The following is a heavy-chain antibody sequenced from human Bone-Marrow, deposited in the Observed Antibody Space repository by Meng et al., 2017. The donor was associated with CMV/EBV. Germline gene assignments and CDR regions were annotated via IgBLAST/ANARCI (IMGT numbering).Heavy chain of an antibody. CDR3: ARGAYQLLYYLSDYYYHGMDV. J-gene: IGHJ6*02. D-gene: IGHD2-2*02. Sequence: ASVKVSCKSSGYTFTSYGISWVRQAPGQGLEWMGWISAYNGNTNYAQKLQGRVTMTTDTSTSTAYMELRSLRSDDTAVYYCARGAYQLLYYLSDYYYHGMDVWGQGTTVTVSS. CDR2: ISAYNGNT. V-gene: IGHV1-18*01. CDR1: GYTFTSYG.